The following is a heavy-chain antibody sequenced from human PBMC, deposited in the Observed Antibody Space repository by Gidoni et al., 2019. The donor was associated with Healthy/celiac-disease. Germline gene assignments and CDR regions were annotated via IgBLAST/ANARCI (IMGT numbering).Heavy chain of an antibody. D-gene: IGHD5-18*01. V-gene: IGHV3-11*06. CDR3: ARAIGGAMVYNWFDP. J-gene: IGHJ5*02. Sequence: GRFTISRDNAKNSLYLQMNSLRAEDTAVYYCARAIGGAMVYNWFDPWGQGTLVTVSS.